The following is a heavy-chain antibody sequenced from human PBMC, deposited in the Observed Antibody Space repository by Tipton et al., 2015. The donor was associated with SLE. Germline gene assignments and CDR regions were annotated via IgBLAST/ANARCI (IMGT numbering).Heavy chain of an antibody. J-gene: IGHJ4*02. D-gene: IGHD6-13*01. CDR3: ARGEDSSSWYFDY. CDR1: GFTFSSYS. Sequence: SLRLSCAASGFTFSSYSMNWVRQAPGKGLGWVSSISSSSSYIYYADSVKGRFTISRDNAKNSLYLQMNSLRAEDTAVYYCARGEDSSSWYFDYWGQGTLVTVSS. V-gene: IGHV3-21*01. CDR2: ISSSSSYI.